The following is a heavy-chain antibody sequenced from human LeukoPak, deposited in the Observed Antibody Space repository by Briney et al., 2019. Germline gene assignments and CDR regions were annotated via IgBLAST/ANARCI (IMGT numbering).Heavy chain of an antibody. V-gene: IGHV4-59*01. D-gene: IGHD1-26*01. CDR1: DGSINSYY. CDR2: IYYNGNT. J-gene: IGHJ6*02. Sequence: SETLSLTCSVSDGSINSYYWNWSRRPPGKGLEWIGYIYYNGNTNYSPSLKSRVTMSVDTSKNLFSLKVSSVTAADTAVYYCARGRSNYYGMDVWGQGTTVTVSS. CDR3: ARGRSNYYGMDV.